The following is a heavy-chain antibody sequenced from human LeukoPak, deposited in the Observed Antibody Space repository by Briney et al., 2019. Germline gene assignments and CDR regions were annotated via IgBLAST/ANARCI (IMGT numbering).Heavy chain of an antibody. CDR1: GGSISSYY. CDR3: ARDSSGYSLFDY. Sequence: SETLSLTCTVSGGSISSYYWSWIRQPPANGLAWIGYIYYSRSTNYNPSLMSRVTISVDTTKNQFSLKLSSVTAADTAVYYCARDSSGYSLFDYWGQGTLVTVSS. V-gene: IGHV4-59*12. CDR2: IYYSRST. D-gene: IGHD3-22*01. J-gene: IGHJ4*02.